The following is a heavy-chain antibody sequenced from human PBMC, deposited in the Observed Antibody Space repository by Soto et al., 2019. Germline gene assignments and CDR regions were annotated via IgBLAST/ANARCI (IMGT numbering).Heavy chain of an antibody. D-gene: IGHD3-10*01. J-gene: IGHJ5*02. Sequence: PGGSLRLSCSASGFTFSSYAMSWVRQAPGKGLEWVSAISGSGGSTYYADSVKGRFTISRDNSKNTLYLQMNSLRAEDTAVYYCAKGITMVRGVPEDSGNWFDPWGQGTLVTVSS. CDR1: GFTFSSYA. V-gene: IGHV3-23*01. CDR3: AKGITMVRGVPEDSGNWFDP. CDR2: ISGSGGST.